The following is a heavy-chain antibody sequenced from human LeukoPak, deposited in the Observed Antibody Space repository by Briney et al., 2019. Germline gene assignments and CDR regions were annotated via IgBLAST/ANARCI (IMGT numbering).Heavy chain of an antibody. V-gene: IGHV3-43*02. CDR2: ISGDGGST. J-gene: IGHJ4*02. D-gene: IGHD6-19*01. Sequence: GGPLRLSCAAPGFIFDDYAIHWVRQAPGKGLEWVSLISGDGGSTFYADSVKGRFTISRDNSKNSLYLQMNSLRSEDTALYYCARESERSGWYDYWGQGTLVTVSS. CDR3: ARESERSGWYDY. CDR1: GFIFDDYA.